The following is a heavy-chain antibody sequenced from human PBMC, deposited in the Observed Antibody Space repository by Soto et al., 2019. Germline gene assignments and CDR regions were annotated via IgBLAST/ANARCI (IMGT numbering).Heavy chain of an antibody. J-gene: IGHJ4*02. V-gene: IGHV3-23*04. CDR3: AKDRLPTSGQRFYFDS. Sequence: DVNLVQSGGGSAQPGGSLRLSCATSGFTFSTYAMTWVRQVPGRGLQWVSTILPDETGFYTISVKGRLTISRDHYRGIVYLQMNDLWVEDAAIYYCAKDRLPTSGQRFYFDSWGQGSLVTVSS. CDR1: GFTFSTYA. CDR2: ILPDETG. D-gene: IGHD2-15*01.